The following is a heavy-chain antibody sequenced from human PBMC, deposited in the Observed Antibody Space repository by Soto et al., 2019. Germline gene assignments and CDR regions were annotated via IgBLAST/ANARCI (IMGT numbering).Heavy chain of an antibody. CDR1: GYTFTSYA. D-gene: IGHD2-2*02. V-gene: IGHV1-3*01. J-gene: IGHJ4*02. Sequence: ASVKVSCKASGYTFTSYAMHWVRQAPGQRLEWMGWSNAGNGNTKYSQKFQGRVTITRDTSASTAYMELSSLRSEDTAVYYCARVPGYCSSTSCYTVPYFDYWGQGTLVTVSS. CDR3: ARVPGYCSSTSCYTVPYFDY. CDR2: SNAGNGNT.